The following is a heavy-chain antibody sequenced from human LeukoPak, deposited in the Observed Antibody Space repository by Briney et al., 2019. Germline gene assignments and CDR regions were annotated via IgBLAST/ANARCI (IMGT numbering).Heavy chain of an antibody. D-gene: IGHD3-22*01. CDR1: GFTFSSYG. Sequence: GGSLRLSCAASGFTFSSYGMHWVRQAPGKGLEWVAVISYDGSNKYYADSVKGRFTISRDNSKNTLYLQMNSLRAEDTAVYYCARANPAPYDSSGYNFRGYFDYWGQGTRVTVSS. CDR2: ISYDGSNK. V-gene: IGHV3-30*03. CDR3: ARANPAPYDSSGYNFRGYFDY. J-gene: IGHJ4*02.